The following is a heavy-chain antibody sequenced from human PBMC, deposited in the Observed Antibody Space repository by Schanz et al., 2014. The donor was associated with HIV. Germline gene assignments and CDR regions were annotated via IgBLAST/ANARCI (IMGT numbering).Heavy chain of an antibody. CDR1: GGTFSIYA. J-gene: IGHJ6*02. Sequence: QVQLVQSGAEVKKPGSSVKVSCKASGGTFSIYAISWVRQAPGQGLEWMGWISGYNGNTDYAQKFQDRVTMTTDTSTSTAYMELSRLRSDDTAVYYCASDLSVYSSSSSVWGQGTTVTVSS. CDR2: ISGYNGNT. D-gene: IGHD6-13*01. CDR3: ASDLSVYSSSSSV. V-gene: IGHV1-18*01.